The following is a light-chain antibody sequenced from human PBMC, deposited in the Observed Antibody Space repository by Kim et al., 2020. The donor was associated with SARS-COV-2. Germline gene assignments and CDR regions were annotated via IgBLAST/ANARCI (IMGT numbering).Light chain of an antibody. CDR3: QQRRNWPLT. CDR2: DAS. J-gene: IGKJ4*01. CDR1: QSISTY. V-gene: IGKV3-11*01. Sequence: EIVLTQSPATLSLSPGERATLSCRASQSISTYLVWYQQKPGQAPRLLIYDASNRATGIPARFSGSGSGTDFTLTISSLESEDFAVYYCQQRRNWPLTFGGGTKVDIK.